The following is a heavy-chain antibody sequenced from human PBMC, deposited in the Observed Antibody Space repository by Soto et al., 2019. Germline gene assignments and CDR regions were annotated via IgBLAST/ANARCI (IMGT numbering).Heavy chain of an antibody. Sequence: GGSLRLSCTASGFTFGDYAMSWFRQAPGKGLEWVGFIRSKAYGGTTEYAASVKGRFTISRDDSKSIAYLQMNSLKTEDTAVYYCTTDRYFDWLLSRWYYWGQGTLVTVSS. D-gene: IGHD3-9*01. CDR2: IRSKAYGGTT. CDR1: GFTFGDYA. CDR3: TTDRYFDWLLSRWYY. V-gene: IGHV3-49*03. J-gene: IGHJ4*02.